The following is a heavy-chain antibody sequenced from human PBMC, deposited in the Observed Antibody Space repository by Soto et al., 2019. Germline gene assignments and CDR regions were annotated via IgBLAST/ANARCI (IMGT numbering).Heavy chain of an antibody. Sequence: ASVKVSCKASGYTFTSYGISWVRQAPGQGLEWMGWISAYNGNTNYAQKLQGRVTMTTDTSTSTAYMELRSLRSDDTAVYYCARGGEWMAVLMVYAVYFDYWGQGTLVTVSS. CDR1: GYTFTSYG. D-gene: IGHD2-8*01. CDR2: ISAYNGNT. V-gene: IGHV1-18*01. CDR3: ARGGEWMAVLMVYAVYFDY. J-gene: IGHJ4*02.